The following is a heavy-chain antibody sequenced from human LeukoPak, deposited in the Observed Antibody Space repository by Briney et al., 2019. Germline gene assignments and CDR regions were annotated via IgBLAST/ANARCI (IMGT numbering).Heavy chain of an antibody. D-gene: IGHD5-18*01. CDR1: GYTFTSYY. Sequence: GASVTVSCKASGYTFTSYYMHWVRQAPGQGLEWMGLINPSGGSTSYAQKFQGRVTMTRDMSTSTVYMELSSLRSEDTAVYYCARGYGYSYGYRYMDVWGKGTTVTVSS. V-gene: IGHV1-46*01. CDR3: ARGYGYSYGYRYMDV. CDR2: INPSGGST. J-gene: IGHJ6*03.